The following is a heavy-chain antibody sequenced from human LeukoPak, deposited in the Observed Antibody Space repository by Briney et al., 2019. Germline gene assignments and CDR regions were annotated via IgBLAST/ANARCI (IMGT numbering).Heavy chain of an antibody. D-gene: IGHD3-9*01. Sequence: SETLSLTCTVSGGSISSYYWGWIRQPPGKGLEWIGYIYYSGSTNYNPSLKSRVTISVDTSKNQFSLKLSSVTAADTAVYYCARGPSDYDILTGYSDPGSLDYWGQGTLVTVSS. CDR1: GGSISSYY. CDR3: ARGPSDYDILTGYSDPGSLDY. J-gene: IGHJ4*02. V-gene: IGHV4-59*01. CDR2: IYYSGST.